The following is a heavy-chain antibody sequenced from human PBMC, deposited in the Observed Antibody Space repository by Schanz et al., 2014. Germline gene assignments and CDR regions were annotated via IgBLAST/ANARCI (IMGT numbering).Heavy chain of an antibody. CDR1: GYTFTGHS. CDR3: ARARYTGYDCSGY. J-gene: IGHJ4*02. V-gene: IGHV1-2*02. D-gene: IGHD5-12*01. CDR2: INPNSGET. Sequence: QIQLVQSGPEVKEPGASVMVSCKASGYTFTGHSIQWVRQAPGQGLEWMGWINPNSGETNYEQKFKGRVTLTSDTSISTAFMELSGLTSDDTATYFCARARYTGYDCSGYWGQGTLLIVSS.